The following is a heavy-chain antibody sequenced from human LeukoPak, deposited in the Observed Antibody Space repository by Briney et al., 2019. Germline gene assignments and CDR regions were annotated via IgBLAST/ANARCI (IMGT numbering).Heavy chain of an antibody. J-gene: IGHJ6*03. CDR2: IRYDGSNK. D-gene: IGHD4-23*01. Sequence: GGSLRLSCAASGFTFSSYGMHWVRQAPGKGLEWVAFIRYDGSNKYYADSVKGRFTISRDNSKNTLYLQMDSLRAEDTAVYYCASTTVVNYYYYMDVWGKGTTVTISS. V-gene: IGHV3-30*02. CDR1: GFTFSSYG. CDR3: ASTTVVNYYYYMDV.